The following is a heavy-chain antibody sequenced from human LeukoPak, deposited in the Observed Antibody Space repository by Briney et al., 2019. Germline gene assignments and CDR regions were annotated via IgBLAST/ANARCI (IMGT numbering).Heavy chain of an antibody. CDR3: AKKYSTGLDP. D-gene: IGHD1-26*01. V-gene: IGHV3-23*01. Sequence: GGSLRLSCAASGFTFSSYAMSWVRQAPGKGLERVSDISGSGSNTYYADSVKGRFTISRDNSKNTLYLQMNSLRVEDTAVYYCAKKYSTGLDPWGQGTLVTVSS. J-gene: IGHJ5*02. CDR1: GFTFSSYA. CDR2: ISGSGSNT.